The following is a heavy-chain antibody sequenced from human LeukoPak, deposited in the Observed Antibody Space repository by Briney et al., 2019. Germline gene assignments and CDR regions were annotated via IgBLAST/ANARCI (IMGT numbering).Heavy chain of an antibody. Sequence: ASVQVSCKASGYTFTSYGISWVRRAPGQGLEWMGWISTYNGNTNYAQKLQGRVTMTTDTSTNTAYMELRSLRSDDTAVYYCARDEGIAAAGTSFDYWGQGTLVTVSS. CDR3: ARDEGIAAAGTSFDY. CDR1: GYTFTSYG. V-gene: IGHV1-18*01. CDR2: ISTYNGNT. J-gene: IGHJ4*02. D-gene: IGHD6-13*01.